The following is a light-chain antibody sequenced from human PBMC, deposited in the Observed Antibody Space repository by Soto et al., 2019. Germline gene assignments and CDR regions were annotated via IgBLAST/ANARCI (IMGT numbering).Light chain of an antibody. CDR2: EGS. Sequence: QSALTQPASVSASPGQSITISCAGSSSDVGSDDLVSWYQQHPGKAPKLLIYEGSKRPSGVSNRFSGSKSGNTASLTVSGLQAEDEADYFCCSYAGIGTYVFGSGTKLTVL. V-gene: IGLV2-23*01. CDR1: SSDVGSDDL. J-gene: IGLJ1*01. CDR3: CSYAGIGTYV.